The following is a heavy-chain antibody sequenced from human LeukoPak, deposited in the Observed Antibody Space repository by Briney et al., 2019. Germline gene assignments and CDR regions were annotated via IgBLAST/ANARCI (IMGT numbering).Heavy chain of an antibody. Sequence: PGGSLRLSCAASGFAFSSYAMSWVRQAPGKGLEWVSAISGSGGSTYYADSVKGRFTISRDNSKNTLYLQMNSLRAEDTAVYYCAKGTDFGVVTTFDYWGQGTLVTVSS. CDR3: AKGTDFGVVTTFDY. CDR1: GFAFSSYA. CDR2: ISGSGGST. D-gene: IGHD3-3*01. J-gene: IGHJ4*02. V-gene: IGHV3-23*01.